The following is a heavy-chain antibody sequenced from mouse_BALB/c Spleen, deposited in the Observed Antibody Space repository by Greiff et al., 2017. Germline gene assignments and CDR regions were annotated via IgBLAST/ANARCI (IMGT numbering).Heavy chain of an antibody. Sequence: VQLQQSGAELVRPGTSVKVSCKASGYAFTNYLLEWVKQRPGQGLEWIGVINPGSGGTNYNEKFKGKATLTADKSSSTAYMQLSSLTSDDSAVYFCARGGYYGSSPYYAMDYWGQGTSVTVSS. CDR3: ARGGYYGSSPYYAMDY. CDR1: GYAFTNYL. CDR2: INPGSGGT. V-gene: IGHV1-54*01. J-gene: IGHJ4*01. D-gene: IGHD1-1*01.